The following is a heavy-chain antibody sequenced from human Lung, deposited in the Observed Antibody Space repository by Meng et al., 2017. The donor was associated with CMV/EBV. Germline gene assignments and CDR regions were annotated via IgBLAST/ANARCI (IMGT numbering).Heavy chain of an antibody. D-gene: IGHD5-18*01. CDR1: FTCSTAW. J-gene: IGHJ4*02. Sequence: FTCSTAWMSWVRQAPGKGLEWVGHIKSTTDGGTTDYAAPVQGRFAISRDDSSNTLYLQMNSLKSEDTAFYYCTTDLVDTPMVTYDYWGQGTLVTVSS. CDR2: IKSTTDGGTT. V-gene: IGHV3-15*01. CDR3: TTDLVDTPMVTYDY.